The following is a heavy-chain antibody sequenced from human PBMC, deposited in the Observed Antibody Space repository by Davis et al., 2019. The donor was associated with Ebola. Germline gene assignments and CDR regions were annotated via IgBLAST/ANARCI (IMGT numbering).Heavy chain of an antibody. D-gene: IGHD3-16*01. V-gene: IGHV3-30-3*02. J-gene: IGHJ4*02. CDR1: GFTFSTYL. CDR2: ISYDGSDQ. Sequence: PGGSLRLSCAASGFTFSTYLMHWVRQAPGKGLEWVAVISYDGSDQYYADSVKGRFIISRDKSNNTLYLEMNSLRVDDTAVYYCAKSKGDGNTWSIYTFDYWGQGTLVTVSS. CDR3: AKSKGDGNTWSIYTFDY.